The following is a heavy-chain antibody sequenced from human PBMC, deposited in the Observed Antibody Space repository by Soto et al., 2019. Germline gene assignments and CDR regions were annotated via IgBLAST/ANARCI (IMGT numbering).Heavy chain of an antibody. Sequence: EVQLVESGGGLIPPGGSLRLSCAASGFLVNSAYMTWVLPAPGKGLEWLSMINSDGSTLYAESVKGRFTISRDNTKNRLESLMNSLRAEDTGMYYWARSVYSFACGYWGQGTLVIVTS. D-gene: IGHD5-12*01. CDR1: GFLVNSAY. J-gene: IGHJ4*02. V-gene: IGHV3-53*01. CDR2: INSDGST. CDR3: ARSVYSFACGY.